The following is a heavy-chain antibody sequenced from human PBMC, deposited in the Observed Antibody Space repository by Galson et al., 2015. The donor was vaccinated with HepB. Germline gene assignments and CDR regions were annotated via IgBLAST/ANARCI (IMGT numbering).Heavy chain of an antibody. CDR1: GYTFTSYG. J-gene: IGHJ6*03. Sequence: SVKVSCKASGYTFTSYGISWVRQAPGQGLEWMGWISAYNGNTNYAQKLQGRVTMTTDTSTSTAYMELRSLRSDDTAVYYCARDPLVLRFLEWLPTYNYYYYMDVWGKGTTVTVSS. CDR2: ISAYNGNT. D-gene: IGHD3-3*01. V-gene: IGHV1-18*01. CDR3: ARDPLVLRFLEWLPTYNYYYYMDV.